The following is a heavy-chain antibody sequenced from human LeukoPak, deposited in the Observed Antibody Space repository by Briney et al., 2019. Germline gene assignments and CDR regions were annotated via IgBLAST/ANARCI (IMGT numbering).Heavy chain of an antibody. D-gene: IGHD4-17*01. Sequence: GGSLRLSCAASGFTFSSYWMHWVRQAPGKGLVWVSRISSDGSNTRYADSVKGRFTISRDNAKKTLYLQMNSLRAEDMAVYYCARGVNGDSRFDPWGQGTLVTVSS. CDR3: ARGVNGDSRFDP. V-gene: IGHV3-74*01. CDR2: ISSDGSNT. CDR1: GFTFSSYW. J-gene: IGHJ5*02.